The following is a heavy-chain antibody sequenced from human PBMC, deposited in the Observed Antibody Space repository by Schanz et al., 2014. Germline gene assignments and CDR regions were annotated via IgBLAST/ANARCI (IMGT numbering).Heavy chain of an antibody. CDR1: GFVFRTFD. D-gene: IGHD3-10*01. Sequence: EVQLLESGGTVEQPGGSLRVSCAASGFVFRTFDMYWVRQAPGKGLEWVSAITGSGSKTYYADSVKGRFTIARDNSKNTLLLQMDSLRVEDTAVYYCANDQASYVAECYSYLDYWGQGTLVTVSS. CDR2: ITGSGSKT. V-gene: IGHV3-23*01. J-gene: IGHJ4*02. CDR3: ANDQASYVAECYSYLDY.